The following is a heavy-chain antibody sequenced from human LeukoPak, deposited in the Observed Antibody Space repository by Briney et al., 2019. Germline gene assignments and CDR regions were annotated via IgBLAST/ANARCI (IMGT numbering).Heavy chain of an antibody. CDR1: GFTFSSYS. D-gene: IGHD2-2*01. J-gene: IGHJ4*02. CDR2: IISTGSTT. V-gene: IGHV3-48*01. Sequence: GGSLRLSCAASGFTFSSYSMNWVRQAPGKGLEWISYIISTGSTTYYADSEKGRFTISRDNANNSLSLQMSSLRAEDTAVYYCATGFWGYCSRNSCPLDNWGQGTLVTVAS. CDR3: ATGFWGYCSRNSCPLDN.